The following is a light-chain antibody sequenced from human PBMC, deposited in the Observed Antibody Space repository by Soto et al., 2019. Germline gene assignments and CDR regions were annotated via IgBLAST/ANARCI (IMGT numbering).Light chain of an antibody. CDR3: QQYYSTLLLT. CDR1: QSVLYTPNNKNY. Sequence: DIVMTQSPDSLAVSLGERATINCKSSQSVLYTPNNKNYLAWYQQKSGQPPRLLIYWASTRESGVPDRFNGSGSGTDFTLTISSLQAEDVAVYYCQQYYSTLLLTFGGGTKVEIK. J-gene: IGKJ4*01. CDR2: WAS. V-gene: IGKV4-1*01.